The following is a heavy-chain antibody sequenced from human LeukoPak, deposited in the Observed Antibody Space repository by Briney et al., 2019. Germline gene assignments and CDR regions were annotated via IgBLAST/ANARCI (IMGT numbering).Heavy chain of an antibody. CDR2: INPNSGGT. J-gene: IGHJ4*02. V-gene: IGHV1-2*02. D-gene: IGHD5-18*01. Sequence: GASVKVSCKASGYTFTGYYMHWVRQAPGQGLEWMGWINPNSGGTNYAQKFQGRVTMTRDTSISTAYMELSRLRSDDTAVYYCARVKSAMVPCFDYWGQGTLVTVSS. CDR1: GYTFTGYY. CDR3: ARVKSAMVPCFDY.